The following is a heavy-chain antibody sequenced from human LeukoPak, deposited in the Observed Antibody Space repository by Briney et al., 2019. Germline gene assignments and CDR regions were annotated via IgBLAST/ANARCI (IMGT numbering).Heavy chain of an antibody. CDR3: TTVTVCTGSSCPGAFDH. CDR1: GFPFSTYS. CDR2: IKDKFYSETT. Sequence: GGSLRLSCAASGFPFSTYSMNWVRQAPGKGLEWVGRIKDKFYSETTDYAAPVKGRFIISRDDSKKTVYLQMNSLKADDTAVYFCTTVTVCTGSSCPGAFDHWGQGTVVTVSS. J-gene: IGHJ4*02. V-gene: IGHV3-15*01. D-gene: IGHD2-8*02.